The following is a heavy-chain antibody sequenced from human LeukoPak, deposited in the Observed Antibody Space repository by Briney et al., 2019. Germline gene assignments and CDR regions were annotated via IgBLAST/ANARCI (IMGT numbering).Heavy chain of an antibody. D-gene: IGHD2-15*01. CDR2: IYYSGST. J-gene: IGHJ5*02. CDR1: GDSISSGDFY. CDR3: ASLLGWFDP. Sequence: PSETLSLTCTVSGDSISSGDFYWSWIRQPPGKGLEWIGYIYYSGSTYYNPSLKSRVTISVDRSKNQFSLKLSSVTAADTAVYYCASLLGWFDPWGQGTLVTVSS. V-gene: IGHV4-30-4*01.